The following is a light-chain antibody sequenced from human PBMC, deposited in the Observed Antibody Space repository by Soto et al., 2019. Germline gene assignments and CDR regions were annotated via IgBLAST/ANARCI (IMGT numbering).Light chain of an antibody. CDR2: KAS. CDR1: QSISTW. V-gene: IGKV1-5*03. Sequence: DIQMTQSPSTLSASVGDRVTITCRASQSISTWLAWYQQKPGKAPKLLIYKASSLESGVPSRFSASGSGTEFTLTISSPQPDDFATYYCQHYNTFSFYTFGQGTKLEIK. CDR3: QHYNTFSFYT. J-gene: IGKJ2*01.